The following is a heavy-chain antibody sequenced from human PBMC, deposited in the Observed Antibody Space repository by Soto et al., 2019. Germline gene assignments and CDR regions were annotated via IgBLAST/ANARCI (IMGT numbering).Heavy chain of an antibody. V-gene: IGHV1-46*01. CDR3: ARRNIVATDPGYYYGMDV. Sequence: QVQLVQSGAEVKKPGASVKVSCKASGYTFTSYYMHWVRQAPGQGLEWMGIINPSGGSTSYAQKFEGRVTMTRDTSTSTVYMEMSILRSEDTAVYYCARRNIVATDPGYYYGMDVWGQGTTVTVSS. CDR1: GYTFTSYY. D-gene: IGHD5-12*01. CDR2: INPSGGST. J-gene: IGHJ6*02.